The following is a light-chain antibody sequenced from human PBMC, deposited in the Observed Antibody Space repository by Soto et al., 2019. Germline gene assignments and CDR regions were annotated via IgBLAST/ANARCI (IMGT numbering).Light chain of an antibody. CDR3: QQYNRYSLT. CDR2: DAS. Sequence: DIQMTQSPSTLSASVGDRVTITCRASQRISSWLAWYQQKPGKAPKLLIYDASSLESGVPSRFSGSGSDTEFTLTINNLQPDDFATYHCQQYNRYSLTFGGGTKVEIK. J-gene: IGKJ4*01. CDR1: QRISSW. V-gene: IGKV1-5*01.